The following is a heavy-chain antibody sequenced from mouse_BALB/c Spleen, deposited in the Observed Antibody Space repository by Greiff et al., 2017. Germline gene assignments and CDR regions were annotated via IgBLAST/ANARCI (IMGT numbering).Heavy chain of an antibody. CDR2: IWGDGST. D-gene: IGHD2-1*01. CDR1: GFSLTGYG. V-gene: IGHV2-6-7*01. J-gene: IGHJ4*01. Sequence: VKVVESGPGLVAPSQSLSITCTVSGFSLTGYGVNWVRQPPGKGLEWLGMIWGDGSTDYNSALKSRLSISKDNSKSQVFLKMNSLQTDDTARYYCARAYGNSYYYAMDYWGQGTSVTVSS. CDR3: ARAYGNSYYYAMDY.